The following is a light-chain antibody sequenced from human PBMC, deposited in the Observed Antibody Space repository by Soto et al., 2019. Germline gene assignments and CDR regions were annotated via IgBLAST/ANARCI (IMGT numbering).Light chain of an antibody. CDR3: QQCNNWPWT. J-gene: IGKJ1*01. Sequence: EMVVTQSPATLSVSPGERATLSCRASQDVSSNLAWYQQKPGQAPSLLIYGASTRATGTPARFSGSGSGTEFTLTINSLQSEDFAVYFCQQCNNWPWTFGPGTTVE. V-gene: IGKV3-15*01. CDR1: QDVSSN. CDR2: GAS.